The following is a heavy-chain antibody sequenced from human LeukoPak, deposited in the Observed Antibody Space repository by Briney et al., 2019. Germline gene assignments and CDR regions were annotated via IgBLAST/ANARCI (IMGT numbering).Heavy chain of an antibody. CDR2: INPNSGGT. Sequence: GASVKVSCKASGYTFTGYYMHWVRQAPGQGLEWMGWINPNSGGTNYAQKFQGRVTMTRDTSISTAYMELSRLRSEDTAVYYCATSRSGQWLTHDAFDIWGQGTMVTVSS. CDR1: GYTFTGYY. J-gene: IGHJ3*02. D-gene: IGHD6-19*01. V-gene: IGHV1-2*02. CDR3: ATSRSGQWLTHDAFDI.